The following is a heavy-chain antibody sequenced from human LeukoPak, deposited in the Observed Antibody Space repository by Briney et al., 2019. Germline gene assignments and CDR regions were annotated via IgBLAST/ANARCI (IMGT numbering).Heavy chain of an antibody. CDR1: GYSLTSGYY. J-gene: IGHJ5*02. D-gene: IGHD2-15*01. V-gene: IGHV4-38-2*02. CDR3: ARGVYCSGSRCYPNWFDP. Sequence: SETLSLTCTVSGYSLTSGYYWGWIRQPPGKGLEWIGSIYHSGSPYYNSSLKSRVSISVDTSKNQIFLNLTSVTAADTAVYYCARGVYCSGSRCYPNWFDPWGQGILVTVSS. CDR2: IYHSGSP.